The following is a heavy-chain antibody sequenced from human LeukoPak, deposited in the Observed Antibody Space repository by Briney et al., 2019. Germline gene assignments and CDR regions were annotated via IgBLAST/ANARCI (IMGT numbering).Heavy chain of an antibody. J-gene: IGHJ4*02. V-gene: IGHV4-4*07. CDR2: IYSSGST. Sequence: SETLSLTCTVAGGSISSYYWSWIRQPAGKGLEWIGRIYSSGSTNYNPSLKSRITMSLDTSKNQFSLKLGSVTPADTAVYYCARGSSSYYHSFDYLGQGTLVTVSS. D-gene: IGHD3-22*01. CDR3: ARGSSSYYHSFDY. CDR1: GGSISSYY.